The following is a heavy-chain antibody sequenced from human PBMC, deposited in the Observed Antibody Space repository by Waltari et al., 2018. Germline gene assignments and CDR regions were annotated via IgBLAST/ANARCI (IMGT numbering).Heavy chain of an antibody. D-gene: IGHD6-6*01. CDR1: GGSFSGYY. CDR2: INHSGST. CDR3: ARGSRLAARPEYFDL. V-gene: IGHV4-34*01. J-gene: IGHJ2*01. Sequence: QVQLQQWGAGLLKPSETLSLTCAVYGGSFSGYYWSWIRQPPGKGLEWLGEINHSGSTNYNPSLKSRVTISVDTSKNQFSLKLSSVTAADTAVYYCARGSRLAARPEYFDLWGRGTLVTVSS.